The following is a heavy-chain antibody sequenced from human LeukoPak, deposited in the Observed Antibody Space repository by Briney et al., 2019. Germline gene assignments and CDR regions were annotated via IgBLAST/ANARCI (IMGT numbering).Heavy chain of an antibody. CDR2: IYYSGST. D-gene: IGHD3-22*01. CDR1: AGSISSSSYY. Sequence: SETLSLTCTVSAGSISSSSYYWGWIRQPPGKGLEWIGNIYYSGSTYYNPSLESRVTISVDTSKNQFSLKLSSVTAADTAVYYCARRGYYDSSGYFDYWGQGTLDTVSS. J-gene: IGHJ4*02. CDR3: ARRGYYDSSGYFDY. V-gene: IGHV4-39*01.